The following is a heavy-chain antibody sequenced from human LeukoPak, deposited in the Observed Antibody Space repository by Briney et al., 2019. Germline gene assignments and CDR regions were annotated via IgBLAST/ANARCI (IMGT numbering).Heavy chain of an antibody. D-gene: IGHD3-9*01. Sequence: GASVKVSCKASGYTFTSYGISWVRQAPGQGLEWMGWISAYNGNTNYAQKLQGRVTMTTDTSTSTAYMELRSLRSDDTAVYYCARVRYDILTGYLEGRFDDYWGQGTLVTVSS. CDR3: ARVRYDILTGYLEGRFDDY. CDR2: ISAYNGNT. J-gene: IGHJ4*02. V-gene: IGHV1-18*01. CDR1: GYTFTSYG.